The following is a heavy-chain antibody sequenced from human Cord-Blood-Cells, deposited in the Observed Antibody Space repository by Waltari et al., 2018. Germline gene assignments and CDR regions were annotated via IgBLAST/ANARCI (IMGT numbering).Heavy chain of an antibody. D-gene: IGHD2-2*01. Sequence: QVQLVQSGAEVKKPGASVKVSCKASGYTFTGYYMHWVRQAPGQGLGWMGLINPNSGGTNYAQKFQGRVTMTRDTAISTAYMELSRLRSDDTAVYYCARDFCSSTSCYDYWGQGTLVTVSS. CDR2: INPNSGGT. V-gene: IGHV1-2*06. J-gene: IGHJ4*02. CDR3: ARDFCSSTSCYDY. CDR1: GYTFTGYY.